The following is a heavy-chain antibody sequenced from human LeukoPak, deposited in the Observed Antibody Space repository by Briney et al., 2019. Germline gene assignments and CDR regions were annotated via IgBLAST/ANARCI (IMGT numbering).Heavy chain of an antibody. CDR1: GGSINNYY. J-gene: IGHJ4*02. V-gene: IGHV4-59*08. D-gene: IGHD5-12*01. Sequence: SETLSLTCTVSGGSINNYYWSWIRQSPGKGLEWIAYIYSSGSTNYNPSLKSRVTISVDTSKNQFSLKMSSLTAADTAVYYCVRHPSRGHPGFAFDYWGQGTLVTVSS. CDR3: VRHPSRGHPGFAFDY. CDR2: IYSSGST.